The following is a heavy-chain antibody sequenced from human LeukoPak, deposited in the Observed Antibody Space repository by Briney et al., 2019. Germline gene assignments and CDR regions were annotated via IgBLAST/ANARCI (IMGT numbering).Heavy chain of an antibody. V-gene: IGHV1-69*06. Sequence: SSVKVSFKSCLWTFSSYPSNWLRQAPGQGLDGMGVIFPIFWTANYAQKFHGRVTITADKSTSTGDMELSSLRPEDTAVYYCASLEKSFYYGSGSYNSDDAFDIWGQGTMVTVSS. CDR2: IFPIFWTA. J-gene: IGHJ3*02. CDR3: ASLEKSFYYGSGSYNSDDAFDI. D-gene: IGHD3-10*01. CDR1: LWTFSSYP.